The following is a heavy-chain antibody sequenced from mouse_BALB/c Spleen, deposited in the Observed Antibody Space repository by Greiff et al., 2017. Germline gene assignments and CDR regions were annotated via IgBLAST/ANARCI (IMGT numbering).Heavy chain of an antibody. CDR1: GYSITSGYY. V-gene: IGHV3-6*02. Sequence: EVKLMESGPGLVKPSQSLSLTCSVTGYSITSGYYWNWIRQFPGNKLEWMGYISYDGSNNYNPSLKNRISITRDTSKNQFFLKLNSVTTEDTATYYCARGEGPWGQGTSVTVSS. CDR3: ARGEGP. J-gene: IGHJ4*01. CDR2: ISYDGSN.